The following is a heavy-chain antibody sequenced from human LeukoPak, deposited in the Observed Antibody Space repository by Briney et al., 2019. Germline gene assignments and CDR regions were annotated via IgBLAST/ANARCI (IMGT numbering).Heavy chain of an antibody. Sequence: PSETLSLTCTDSGGSFSSHHWSWIRQSPGRGLEWIGYMFDSVGTKDNPSLKSRISLSADTSKNQFSLRLRSVTAADAAVYYCATIKRGNIFGYFDFWGQGILVTVAS. CDR1: GGSFSSHH. J-gene: IGHJ4*02. D-gene: IGHD5-18*01. CDR3: ATIKRGNIFGYFDF. V-gene: IGHV4-59*11. CDR2: MFDSVGT.